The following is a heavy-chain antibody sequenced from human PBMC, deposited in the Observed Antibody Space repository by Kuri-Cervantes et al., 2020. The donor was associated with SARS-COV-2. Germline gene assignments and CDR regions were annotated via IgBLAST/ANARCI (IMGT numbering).Heavy chain of an antibody. V-gene: IGHV1-24*01. CDR2: FDPEDGET. D-gene: IGHD2-2*01. Sequence: ASAKISCKVSGYTLTELSMHWVRQAPGKGLEWMGGFDPEDGETIYAQKFQGRVTMTEDTSTDTAYMELSSLRSEDTAVYYCATAPAVVPAAPWFDPWGQGTLVTVSS. J-gene: IGHJ5*02. CDR3: ATAPAVVPAAPWFDP. CDR1: GYTLTELS.